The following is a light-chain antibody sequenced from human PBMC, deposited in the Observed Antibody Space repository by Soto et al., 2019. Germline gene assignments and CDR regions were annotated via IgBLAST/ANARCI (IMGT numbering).Light chain of an antibody. CDR2: YDS. Sequence: SYELTQPPSVSVAPRKTARITCGGNNIGSKSVHWDQQKPGQAPVLVIYYDSDRPSGIPERFSGSNSGNTATLTISRVEAGDEADYYCQVWDSSSDPVVFGGGTKLTVL. J-gene: IGLJ2*01. CDR1: NIGSKS. V-gene: IGLV3-21*04. CDR3: QVWDSSSDPVV.